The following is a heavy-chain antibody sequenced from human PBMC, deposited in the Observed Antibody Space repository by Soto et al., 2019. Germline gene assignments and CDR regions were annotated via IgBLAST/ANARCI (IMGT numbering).Heavy chain of an antibody. V-gene: IGHV4-30-4*01. CDR2: IYYSGST. CDR3: ARGQGHYYDSSGYYSFYYFDY. J-gene: IGHJ4*02. D-gene: IGHD3-22*01. CDR1: GGSISSGDYY. Sequence: QVQLQESGPGLVKPSQTLSLTCTVSGGSISSGDYYWSWIRQPPGKGLDWIGYIYYSGSTYYNPSLKSRVTISVDTSKNQFSLKLSSVTAADTAVYYCARGQGHYYDSSGYYSFYYFDYWGQGTLVTVSS.